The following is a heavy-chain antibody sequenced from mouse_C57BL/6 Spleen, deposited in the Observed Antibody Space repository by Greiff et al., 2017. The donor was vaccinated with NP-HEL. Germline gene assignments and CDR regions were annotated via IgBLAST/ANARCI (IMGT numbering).Heavy chain of an antibody. D-gene: IGHD2-5*01. Sequence: QVQLQQPGTELVKPGASVKLSCKASGYTFTSYWMHWVKQRPGQGLEWIGNINPSNGGTNYNEKFKSKATLTVDKSSSTAYMQLSSLTSEDSAVYYGARGAYDSNYFYYFDDWGKGTTLTVAS. V-gene: IGHV1-53*01. J-gene: IGHJ2*01. CDR2: INPSNGGT. CDR3: ARGAYDSNYFYYFDD. CDR1: GYTFTSYW.